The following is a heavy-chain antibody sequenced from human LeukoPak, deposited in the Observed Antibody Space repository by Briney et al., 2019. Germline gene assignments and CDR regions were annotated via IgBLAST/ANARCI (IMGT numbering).Heavy chain of an antibody. V-gene: IGHV1-8*03. D-gene: IGHD6-13*01. CDR3: ARGHLQAPVYSTRWYRASNWFDP. J-gene: IGHJ5*02. CDR1: GYTFTSYD. CDR2: MNQNRGNI. Sequence: ASVKVSCKASGYTFTSYDINWVRQAPGQGLESMGWMNQNRGNIGYAQNFQGRVTITRDTSKSTVYMELSSLRSEDTAVYYCARGHLQAPVYSTRWYRASNWFDPWGQGTLVTVSS.